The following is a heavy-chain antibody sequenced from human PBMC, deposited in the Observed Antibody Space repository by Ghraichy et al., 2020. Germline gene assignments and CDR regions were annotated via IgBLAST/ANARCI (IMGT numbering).Heavy chain of an antibody. CDR2: IYYSGST. V-gene: IGHV4-31*03. D-gene: IGHD3-3*01. CDR3: ARDSPTADFWSGWSSFGRWMTYGMDV. J-gene: IGHJ6*02. CDR1: GGSISSGGYY. Sequence: SETLSLTCTVSGGSISSGGYYWSWIRQHPGKGLEWIGYIYYSGSTYYNPSLKSRVTISVDTSKNQFSLKLSSVTAADTAVYYCARDSPTADFWSGWSSFGRWMTYGMDVWGQGTTVTVSS.